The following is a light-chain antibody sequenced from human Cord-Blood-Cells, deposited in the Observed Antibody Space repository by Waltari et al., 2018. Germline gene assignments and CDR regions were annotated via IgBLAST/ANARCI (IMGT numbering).Light chain of an antibody. J-gene: IGKJ4*01. CDR2: AAS. CDR1: QGIRND. Sequence: AIQMTQPPSSLSASVGDRVTITCRASQGIRNDLGWYQQKPGKAPMLLIYAASSLQSVVPSRCSGSGSGTDFTLTISCLQPEDLATYYCLQDYNYPLTFGGGTKVEIK. V-gene: IGKV1-6*01. CDR3: LQDYNYPLT.